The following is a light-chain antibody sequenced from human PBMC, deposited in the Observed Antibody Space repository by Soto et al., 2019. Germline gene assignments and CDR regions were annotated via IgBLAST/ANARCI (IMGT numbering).Light chain of an antibody. V-gene: IGKV1-5*03. CDR3: QQYITYPYA. CDR1: QSTSTW. CDR2: EAS. J-gene: IGKJ1*01. Sequence: DIQMTQSPSTLSASVGDRVTITCRASQSTSTWLAWYQQRPGKNPKLLISEASKLESGVPSRFSCSGSGTEFTLTISSLHPEDFATYYCQQYITYPYAFGQGTKVEIK.